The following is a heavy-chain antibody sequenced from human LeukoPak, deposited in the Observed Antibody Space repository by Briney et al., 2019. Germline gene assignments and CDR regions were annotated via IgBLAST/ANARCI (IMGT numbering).Heavy chain of an antibody. CDR2: ISSSSSTI. V-gene: IGHV3-48*01. J-gene: IGHJ4*02. D-gene: IGHD3-10*01. CDR3: AKDANPVGSRFGELYPYYFDY. Sequence: PGGSLRLSCAASGFTFSSYRMNWVRQAPGKGLEWVSYISSSSSTIYYADSVKGRFTISRDNAKNSLYLQMNSLRAEDTAVYYCAKDANPVGSRFGELYPYYFDYWGQGTLVTVSS. CDR1: GFTFSSYR.